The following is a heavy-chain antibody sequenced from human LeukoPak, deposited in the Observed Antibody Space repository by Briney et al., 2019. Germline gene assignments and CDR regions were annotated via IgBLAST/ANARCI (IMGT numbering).Heavy chain of an antibody. CDR2: INPSGGST. V-gene: IGHV1-46*01. CDR1: GYTFTSYY. CDR3: ARDRQQQLVAHYYYYGMDV. D-gene: IGHD6-13*01. J-gene: IGHJ6*02. Sequence: ASVKVSCKASGYTFTSYYMHWVRQAPGQGLEWMGIINPSGGSTSYAQKFQGRVTTTRDTSTSTVYMGLSSLRSEDTAVYYCARDRQQQLVAHYYYYGMDVWGQGTTVTVSS.